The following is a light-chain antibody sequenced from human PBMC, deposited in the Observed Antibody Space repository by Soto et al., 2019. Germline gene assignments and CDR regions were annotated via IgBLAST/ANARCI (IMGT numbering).Light chain of an antibody. Sequence: ESVLTQSPGTLSLSPGERARLSCRASQTLSNSFIAWYQHKPGQAPRLLVYDTSTRATGIPDRYSGSGSGTDFTLTISRLEPEDFAVFFCQQYGTSEIIFGQGTRLEIK. J-gene: IGKJ5*01. CDR3: QQYGTSEII. V-gene: IGKV3-20*01. CDR1: QTLSNSF. CDR2: DTS.